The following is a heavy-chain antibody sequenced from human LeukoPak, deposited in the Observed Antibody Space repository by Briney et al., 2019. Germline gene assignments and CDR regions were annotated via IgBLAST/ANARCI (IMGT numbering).Heavy chain of an antibody. CDR1: GFSFSTYS. D-gene: IGHD3-3*01. J-gene: IGHJ6*03. V-gene: IGHV3-48*01. CDR3: ARRITISGVGYYMDV. CDR2: ISSSGHTI. Sequence: PGGSLRLSCAASGFSFSTYSMNWVRQAPGKGLEWVSYISSSGHTIYYVDSVKGRFTISRDNAWNSLYLQMNSLRGEDTAVYYCARRITISGVGYYMDVWGKGTTVTVSS.